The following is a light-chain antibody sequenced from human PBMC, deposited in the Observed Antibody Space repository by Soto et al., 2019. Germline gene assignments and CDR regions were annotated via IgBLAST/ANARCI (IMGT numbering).Light chain of an antibody. V-gene: IGKV3-15*01. J-gene: IGKJ5*01. Sequence: EIVMPQSPATLSVSPGERATLSCRASQSVSSNLAWYQQKPGQAPRLLIYGASTRATGIPARFSGSGSGTEFTLTISSLQSEDFAVYYCQQYNNWHPITFGQGTRLEIK. CDR3: QQYNNWHPIT. CDR2: GAS. CDR1: QSVSSN.